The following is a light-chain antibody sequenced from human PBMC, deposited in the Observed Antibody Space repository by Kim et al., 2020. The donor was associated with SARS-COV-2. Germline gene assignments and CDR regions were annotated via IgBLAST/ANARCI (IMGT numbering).Light chain of an antibody. V-gene: IGKV3-15*01. CDR2: GAS. Sequence: EIVMTQSPATLSVSPGERATLSCRASRSVSSHLAWYQQKPGQVPRLLIYGASTRATGVPDRFSGSGSGTDFTLTISSLHSEDFAVYYCQHYVNWPLTFGGGTKVDIK. J-gene: IGKJ4*01. CDR3: QHYVNWPLT. CDR1: RSVSSH.